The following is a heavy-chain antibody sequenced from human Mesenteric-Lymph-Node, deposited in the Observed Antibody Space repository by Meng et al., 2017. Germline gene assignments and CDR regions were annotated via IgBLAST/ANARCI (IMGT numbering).Heavy chain of an antibody. CDR2: IYYRGST. CDR3: VISSHN. V-gene: IGHV4-39*07. J-gene: IGHJ4*02. CDR1: GGSITSTSSY. Sequence: QVQLQESGPGLVKHSETLSLTCTISGGSITSTSSYWGWVRQPPGKGLEWIGSIYYRGSTNYNPSLKSRISMSVDMSKNQFSLKVNSVTAADTAIYYCVISSHNWGQGTLVTVSS. D-gene: IGHD3-3*02.